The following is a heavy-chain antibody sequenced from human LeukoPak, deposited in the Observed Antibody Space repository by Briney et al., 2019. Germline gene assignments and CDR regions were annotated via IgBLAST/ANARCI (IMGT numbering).Heavy chain of an antibody. J-gene: IGHJ4*02. V-gene: IGHV4-34*01. Sequence: SETLSLTCAVYGGSFSGYYWSWIRQPPGKRLEWIGEINHSGSTNYNPSLKSRVTISVDTSKNQFSLKLSSVTAADTAVYYCARLSLTYCSGGSCMFWGQGTLVTVSS. D-gene: IGHD2-15*01. CDR2: INHSGST. CDR3: ARLSLTYCSGGSCMF. CDR1: GGSFSGYY.